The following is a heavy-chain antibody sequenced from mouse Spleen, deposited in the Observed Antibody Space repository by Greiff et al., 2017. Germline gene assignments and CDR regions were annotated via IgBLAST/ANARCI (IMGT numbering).Heavy chain of an antibody. J-gene: IGHJ2*01. D-gene: IGHD1-2*01. CDR3: ARRSRYGYDPLFDY. V-gene: IGHV1-18*01. CDR2: INPNNGGT. Sequence: EVQLQQSGPELVKPGASVKIPCKASGYTFTDYNMDWVKQSHGKSLEWIGDINPNNGGTIYNQKFKGKATLTVDKSSSTAYMELRSLTSEDTAVYYCARRSRYGYDPLFDYWGQGTTLTVSS. CDR1: GYTFTDYN.